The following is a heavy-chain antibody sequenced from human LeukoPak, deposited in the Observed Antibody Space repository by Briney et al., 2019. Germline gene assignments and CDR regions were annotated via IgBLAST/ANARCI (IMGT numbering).Heavy chain of an antibody. CDR1: GGSISSYY. J-gene: IGHJ4*02. CDR3: ASRGHYFDY. V-gene: IGHV4-4*07. Sequence: SETLSLTCTVSGGSISSYYWSWVRQPAGKVLEWIGRIYTSGSTNYNPSLKSRVTISVDKSKNQFSLKLSSVTAADTAVYYCASRGHYFDYWGQGTLVTVSS. CDR2: IYTSGST.